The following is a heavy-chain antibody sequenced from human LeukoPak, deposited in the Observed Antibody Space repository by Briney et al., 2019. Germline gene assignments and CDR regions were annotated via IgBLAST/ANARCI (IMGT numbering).Heavy chain of an antibody. CDR1: GFTIISTY. CDR2: IYSGGST. CDR3: AKDRLRFLQEPNWFDP. J-gene: IGHJ5*02. V-gene: IGHV3-66*01. D-gene: IGHD3-3*01. Sequence: GGSLRLSCAASGFTIISTYLSWVRQAPGKGLEWVSVIYSGGSTYYADSVKGRFTISRDISKSTVYLQMNSLRAEDTAVYYCAKDRLRFLQEPNWFDPWGQGTLVTVSS.